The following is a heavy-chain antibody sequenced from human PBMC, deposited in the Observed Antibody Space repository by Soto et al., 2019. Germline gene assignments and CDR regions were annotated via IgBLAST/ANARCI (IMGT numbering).Heavy chain of an antibody. Sequence: SETLSLTCTVSGGSTSSYYWSWIRQPPGKGLEWIGYIYYSGSTKYNPSLKSRVTISVDTSKNQFSLKLSSVTAADTAVYYCARHSPSGDYVFDYWGQGTLVTVSS. D-gene: IGHD4-17*01. CDR1: GGSTSSYY. V-gene: IGHV4-59*08. J-gene: IGHJ4*02. CDR3: ARHSPSGDYVFDY. CDR2: IYYSGST.